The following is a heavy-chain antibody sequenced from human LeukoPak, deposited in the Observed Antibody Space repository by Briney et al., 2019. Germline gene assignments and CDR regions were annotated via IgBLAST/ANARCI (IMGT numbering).Heavy chain of an antibody. CDR1: GYTFTGYY. CDR3: ARDASSGYYESNFDY. D-gene: IGHD3-22*01. V-gene: IGHV1-2*02. J-gene: IGHJ4*02. CDR2: INPNSGGT. Sequence: ASVKVSCKASGYTFTGYYMHWVRQAPGQGLEWMGWINPNSGGTNYAQKFQGRVTMPRDTSISTAYMELSRLRSDDTAVYYCARDASSGYYESNFDYWGQGTLVNVSS.